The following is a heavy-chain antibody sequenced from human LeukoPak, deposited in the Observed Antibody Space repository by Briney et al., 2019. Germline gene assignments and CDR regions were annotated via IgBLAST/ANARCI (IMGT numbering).Heavy chain of an antibody. CDR2: ISSNGGST. D-gene: IGHD6-19*01. CDR3: AKDRVAVAYYGMDV. Sequence: PGGSLRLSCAASGFTFSSYAMHWVRQAPGKGLEYVSAISSNGGSTYYANSVKGRFTISRDNSKNTLYLQMGSLRAEDMAVYYCAKDRVAVAYYGMDVWGQGTTVTVSS. V-gene: IGHV3-64*01. J-gene: IGHJ6*02. CDR1: GFTFSSYA.